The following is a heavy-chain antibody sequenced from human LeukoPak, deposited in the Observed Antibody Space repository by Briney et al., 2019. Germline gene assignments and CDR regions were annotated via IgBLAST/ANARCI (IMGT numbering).Heavy chain of an antibody. CDR3: ARFKTYYYGSGSYGMDV. Sequence: GGSLRLSCAASGFTFSSYGMHWVRQAPGKGLEWVAFIRYDGSNKYYADSVKGRFTISRDNSKNTLYLQMNSLRAEDTAVYYCARFKTYYYGSGSYGMDVWGQGTTVTVSS. CDR2: IRYDGSNK. J-gene: IGHJ6*02. CDR1: GFTFSSYG. D-gene: IGHD3-10*01. V-gene: IGHV3-30*02.